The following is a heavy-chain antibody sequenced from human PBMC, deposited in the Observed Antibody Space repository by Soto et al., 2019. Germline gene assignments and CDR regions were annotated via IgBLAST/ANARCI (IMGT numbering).Heavy chain of an antibody. V-gene: IGHV4-31*03. CDR2: IYYSGST. Sequence: PSATLALTCTVSGGSISSGGYYWSWIRQHPRKGLEWIGYIYYSGSTYYNPSLKSRVTISVDTSKNQFSLKLSSVTAADTAVYYCARDSDSGYDGAYYYGMDVWGQGTTVTVSS. CDR1: GGSISSGGYY. J-gene: IGHJ6*02. D-gene: IGHD5-12*01. CDR3: ARDSDSGYDGAYYYGMDV.